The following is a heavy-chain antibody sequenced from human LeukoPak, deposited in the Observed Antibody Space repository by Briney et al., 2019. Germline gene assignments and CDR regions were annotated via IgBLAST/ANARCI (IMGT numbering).Heavy chain of an antibody. CDR2: INHSGST. D-gene: IGHD2-8*01. J-gene: IGHJ5*02. V-gene: IGHV4-34*01. CDR3: ARRTRGCTNGVCYQPNWFDP. Sequence: SETLSLTCTVSGGSISSYYWSWIRQPPGKGLEWIGEINHSGSTNYNPSLKSRVTISVDTSKNQFSLKLSSVTAADTAVYYCARRTRGCTNGVCYQPNWFDPWGQGTLVTVSS. CDR1: GGSISSYY.